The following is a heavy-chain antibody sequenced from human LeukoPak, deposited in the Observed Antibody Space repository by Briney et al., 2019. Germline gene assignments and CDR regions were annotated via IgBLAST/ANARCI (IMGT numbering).Heavy chain of an antibody. CDR1: GFTFSDYY. CDR2: ISSSSSYT. V-gene: IGHV3-11*05. D-gene: IGHD3-10*01. Sequence: GGSLRLSCAASGFTFSDYYMSWIRQAPGKGLEWVSYISSSSSYTNYADSVKGRFTISRDNAKNSLYLQMNSLRAEDTAVYYCARDITMVRGVIGSWFDPWGQGNLVTVSS. J-gene: IGHJ5*02. CDR3: ARDITMVRGVIGSWFDP.